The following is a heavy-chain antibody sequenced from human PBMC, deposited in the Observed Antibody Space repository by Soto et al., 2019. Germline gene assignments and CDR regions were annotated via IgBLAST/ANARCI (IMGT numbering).Heavy chain of an antibody. V-gene: IGHV3-30*03. D-gene: IGHD2-15*01. Sequence: QVQLVESGGGVVQPGRSLRLSCAASGFTFSSYGMHWVRQAPGKGLEWVAVISYDGSNKYYADSVKGRFTISRDNSKNTLYLQMNSLRAEDTAVYYCARDLGGNHDYWGQGTLVTVSS. CDR3: ARDLGGNHDY. CDR2: ISYDGSNK. CDR1: GFTFSSYG. J-gene: IGHJ4*02.